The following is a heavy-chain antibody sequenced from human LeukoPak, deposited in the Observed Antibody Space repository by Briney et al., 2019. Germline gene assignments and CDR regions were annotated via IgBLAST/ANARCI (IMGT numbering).Heavy chain of an antibody. Sequence: SETLSLTCTVSGGSISSYYWSWIRQPPGKGLEWIGYIYYSGSTNYNPSLKSRVTISVDTSKNQFSLKLSSVTAADTAVYYCARDRAAGTFDYWGQGTLVTVSS. CDR2: IYYSGST. CDR1: GGSISSYY. CDR3: ARDRAAGTFDY. V-gene: IGHV4-59*01. J-gene: IGHJ4*02. D-gene: IGHD6-13*01.